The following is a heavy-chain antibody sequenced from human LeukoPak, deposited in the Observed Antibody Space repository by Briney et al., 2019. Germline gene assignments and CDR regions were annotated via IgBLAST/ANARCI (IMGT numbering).Heavy chain of an antibody. J-gene: IGHJ4*02. CDR1: GFSLSTSGTR. CDR3: ARTSVIWFGELEFDY. Sequence: SGPTLVHPTPTLTLTCTFSGFSLSTSGTRVRWIRQPPAQALESLPPIDWDDDKFYSTSLKTRLTISKDTSKNQVVLTMTNMDPVDTATYYCARTSVIWFGELEFDYWGQGTLVTVSS. D-gene: IGHD3-10*01. V-gene: IGHV2-70*04. CDR2: IDWDDDK.